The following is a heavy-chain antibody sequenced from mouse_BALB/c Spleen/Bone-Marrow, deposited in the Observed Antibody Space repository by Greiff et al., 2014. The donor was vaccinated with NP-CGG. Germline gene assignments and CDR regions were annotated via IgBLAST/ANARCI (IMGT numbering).Heavy chain of an antibody. Sequence: IQLQQSEPELVKPGASVKISCKASGYSFTSYYIHWVKQRPGQGLEWIGWIFPGSGNTKYNEKFKGKATLTADTSSSTAYMQLSSLTSEDSAVYFCARGRFTTVVATGAMDYWGQGTSVTVSS. V-gene: IGHV1-66*01. CDR3: ARGRFTTVVATGAMDY. CDR2: IFPGSGNT. D-gene: IGHD1-1*01. J-gene: IGHJ4*01. CDR1: GYSFTSYY.